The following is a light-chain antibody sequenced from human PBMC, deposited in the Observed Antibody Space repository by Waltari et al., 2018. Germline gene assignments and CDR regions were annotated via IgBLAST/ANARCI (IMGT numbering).Light chain of an antibody. V-gene: IGKV1-39*01. Sequence: EIQLTQSPSSLSASPTDRVTITCRASQSINSYLNWNQQKPGKAPKLLIYGTSSLQSGVPSRFSGSGSGTDFSLTINSLQPEDFAAYYCQQTYTTPYTFGQGTKLEIK. CDR1: QSINSY. J-gene: IGKJ2*01. CDR3: QQTYTTPYT. CDR2: GTS.